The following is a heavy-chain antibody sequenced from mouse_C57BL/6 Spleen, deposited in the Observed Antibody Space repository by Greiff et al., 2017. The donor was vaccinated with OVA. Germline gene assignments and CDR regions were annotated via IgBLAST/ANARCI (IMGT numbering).Heavy chain of an antibody. J-gene: IGHJ1*03. CDR2: SRNKANDYTT. D-gene: IGHD4-1*01. V-gene: IGHV7-1*01. CDR3: ARDAGWERWYFDV. Sequence: EVQVVESGGGLVQSGRSLRLSCAPSGFTFSDFYMEWVRQAPGKGLEWIAASRNKANDYTTEYSASVKGRFIVSRDTSQSILYLQMNALRAEDTAIYYCARDAGWERWYFDVWGTGTTVTVSS. CDR1: GFTFSDFY.